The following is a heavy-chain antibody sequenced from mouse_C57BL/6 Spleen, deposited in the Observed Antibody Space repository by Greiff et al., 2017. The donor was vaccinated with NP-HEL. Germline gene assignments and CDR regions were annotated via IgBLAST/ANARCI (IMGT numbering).Heavy chain of an antibody. CDR2: IYPGSGST. J-gene: IGHJ2*01. D-gene: IGHD2-5*01. CDR1: GYTFTSYW. Sequence: QVQLKQPGAELVKPGASVKMSCKASGYTFTSYWITWVKQRPGQGLEWIGDIYPGSGSTNYNEKFKSKATLTVDTSSSTAYMQLSSLTSEDSAVYYCARYSKGSIYFDYWGQGTTLTVSS. V-gene: IGHV1-55*01. CDR3: ARYSKGSIYFDY.